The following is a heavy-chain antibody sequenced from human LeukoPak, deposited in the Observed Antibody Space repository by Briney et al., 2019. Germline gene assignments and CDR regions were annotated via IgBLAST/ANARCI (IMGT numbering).Heavy chain of an antibody. J-gene: IGHJ4*02. Sequence: GGSLRLSCAASGFTFSSYAMSWVRQAPGKGLEWVSAISGSGGSTYYADSVKGRFTISRDNSKNTLYLQMNSLRAEDTAVYYCAPRLGPVAARPAHYFDYRPQGTLVTV. CDR1: GFTFSSYA. CDR3: APRLGPVAARPAHYFDY. D-gene: IGHD6-6*01. V-gene: IGHV3-23*01. CDR2: ISGSGGST.